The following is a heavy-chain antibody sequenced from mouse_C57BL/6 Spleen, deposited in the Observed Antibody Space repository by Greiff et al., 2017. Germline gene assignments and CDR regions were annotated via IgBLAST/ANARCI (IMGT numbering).Heavy chain of an antibody. CDR2: IDPETGGT. Sequence: QVQLQQSGAELVRPGASVTLSCKASGYTFTDYEMHWVKQTPVHGLEWIGAIDPETGGTAYNQKFKGKAILTADKSSSTAYMELRSLTSEDSAVYDCTRGGRWLPYWYFDVWGTGTTVTVSS. CDR3: TRGGRWLPYWYFDV. CDR1: GYTFTDYE. D-gene: IGHD2-3*01. J-gene: IGHJ1*03. V-gene: IGHV1-15*01.